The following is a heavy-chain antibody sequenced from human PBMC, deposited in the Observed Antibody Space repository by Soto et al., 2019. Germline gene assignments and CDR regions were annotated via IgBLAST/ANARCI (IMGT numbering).Heavy chain of an antibody. CDR2: IYYSGST. J-gene: IGHJ5*02. Sequence: SETLSLTCTVSGGSISSSSYYWGWIRQPPGKGLEWIGSIYYSGSTYYNPSLKSRVTISVDTSKNQFSLKLSSVTAADTAVYYCARHDSYENWFDPWGQGTLVTVSS. V-gene: IGHV4-39*01. CDR3: ARHDSYENWFDP. D-gene: IGHD2-21*01. CDR1: GGSISSSSYY.